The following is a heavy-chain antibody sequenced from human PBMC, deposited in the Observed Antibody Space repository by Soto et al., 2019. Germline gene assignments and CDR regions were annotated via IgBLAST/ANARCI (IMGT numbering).Heavy chain of an antibody. D-gene: IGHD6-19*01. Sequence: PGGSLRLSCAASGFTFSDYAMHWVRQGPGKGLEWVALISHDGRNKYYADSVKGRFTISRDNSKNTLYVQMDSLRVEDTAVYYCARGGYSSDWYIGNWGQGTLVTV. V-gene: IGHV3-30*04. CDR2: ISHDGRNK. CDR3: ARGGYSSDWYIGN. J-gene: IGHJ4*02. CDR1: GFTFSDYA.